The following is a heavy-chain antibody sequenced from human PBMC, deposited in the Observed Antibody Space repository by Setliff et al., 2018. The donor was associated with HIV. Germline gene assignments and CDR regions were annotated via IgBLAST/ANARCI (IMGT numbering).Heavy chain of an antibody. CDR1: GDSISSTTYY. J-gene: IGHJ4*02. V-gene: IGHV4-39*01. CDR3: VRHGNQWLVTVDY. Sequence: SETLSLTCTVSGDSISSTTYYWGWIRQPPGKGLEWIGSIHPSGSAFYNPSLKSPVTMSVDTSRNQFSLKLSSVTAADTAIYYCVRHGNQWLVTVDYWGQGTLVTVSS. D-gene: IGHD6-19*01. CDR2: IHPSGSA.